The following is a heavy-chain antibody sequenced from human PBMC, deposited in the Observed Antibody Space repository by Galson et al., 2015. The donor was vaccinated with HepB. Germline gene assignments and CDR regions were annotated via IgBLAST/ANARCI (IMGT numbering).Heavy chain of an antibody. Sequence: SLRLSCAASGFTFSSYSMNWVRQAPGKGLEWVSSISSSSSYTYYADSVKGRFTISRDNAKNSLYLQMNSLRAEDTAVYYCAREGLWYQQSQGKNWFDPWGQGTLVTVSS. CDR3: AREGLWYQQSQGKNWFDP. CDR2: ISSSSSYT. J-gene: IGHJ5*02. CDR1: GFTFSSYS. D-gene: IGHD2-2*01. V-gene: IGHV3-21*01.